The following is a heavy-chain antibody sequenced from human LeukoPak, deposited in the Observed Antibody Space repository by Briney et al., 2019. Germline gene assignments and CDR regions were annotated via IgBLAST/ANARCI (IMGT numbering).Heavy chain of an antibody. J-gene: IGHJ6*02. Sequence: GGSLRLSCAASGFTFSSYAMHWVRRAPGKGLEWVAVISYDGSNKYYADSVKGRFTISRDNSKNTLYLQMNSLRAEDMAVYYCARGTPSSSGWLYYGMDVWGQGTTVTVSS. CDR1: GFTFSSYA. CDR2: ISYDGSNK. CDR3: ARGTPSSSGWLYYGMDV. D-gene: IGHD6-19*01. V-gene: IGHV3-30-3*01.